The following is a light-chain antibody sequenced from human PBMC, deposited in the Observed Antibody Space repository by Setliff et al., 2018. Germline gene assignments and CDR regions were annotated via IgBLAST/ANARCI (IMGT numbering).Light chain of an antibody. CDR2: EVN. J-gene: IGLJ1*01. Sequence: QSALTQPASVSGSPGQSITISRTGTSSDVGRYSLISWYLQRPGKAPKLIIYEVNKRPSGVFNRFSGSKSGNTASLTVSGLQAEDEADYYCCSYTGRSYVFGSGTKVTVL. V-gene: IGLV2-23*02. CDR3: CSYTGRSYV. CDR1: SSDVGRYSL.